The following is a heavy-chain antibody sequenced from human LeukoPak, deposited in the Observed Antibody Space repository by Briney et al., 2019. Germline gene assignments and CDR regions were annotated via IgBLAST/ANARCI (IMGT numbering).Heavy chain of an antibody. V-gene: IGHV4-59*01. D-gene: IGHD6-19*01. CDR3: ARVRSSGWGKGFDY. CDR1: GGSIGSYY. Sequence: SETLSLTCTVSGGSIGSYYWSWIRQPPGKGLEWIGYIYYSGSTNYNPSLKSRVTISVDTSKNQFSLKLSSVTAADTAVYYCARVRSSGWGKGFDYWGQGTLVTVSS. CDR2: IYYSGST. J-gene: IGHJ4*02.